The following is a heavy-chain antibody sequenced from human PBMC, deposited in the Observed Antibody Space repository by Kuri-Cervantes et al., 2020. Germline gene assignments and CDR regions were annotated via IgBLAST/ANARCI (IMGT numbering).Heavy chain of an antibody. CDR3: AKISGSGSYASRLDYYYYGMDV. CDR1: GFTFSSYW. D-gene: IGHD3-10*01. CDR2: INQDGSEK. J-gene: IGHJ6*02. Sequence: GESLKISCAASGFTFSSYWMSWVRQAPGKGLEWVANINQDGSEKYYVDSVKGRFTISRDNSKNTLYLQMNSLRAEDTAVYYCAKISGSGSYASRLDYYYYGMDVWGQGTTVTVSS. V-gene: IGHV3-7*01.